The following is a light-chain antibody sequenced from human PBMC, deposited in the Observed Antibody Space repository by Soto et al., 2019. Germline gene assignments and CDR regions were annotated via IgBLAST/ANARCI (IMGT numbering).Light chain of an antibody. J-gene: IGKJ2*01. Sequence: AIQMTQSPSSLSASVGDRVTITCRATQIIRNDLAWFQQRPGKAPELLIYAASTLQSGVPSRFSGSGTGIDFSLPSSSLQPEDFATYYCLQYYNYPQTFGQGTKLEIK. CDR2: AAS. V-gene: IGKV1-6*01. CDR1: QIIRND. CDR3: LQYYNYPQT.